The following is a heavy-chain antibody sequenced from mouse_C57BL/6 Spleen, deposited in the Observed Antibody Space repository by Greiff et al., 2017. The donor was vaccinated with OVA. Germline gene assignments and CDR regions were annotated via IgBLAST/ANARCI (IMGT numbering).Heavy chain of an antibody. CDR2: IDPSDSYT. CDR1: GYTFTSYW. D-gene: IGHD3-2*02. J-gene: IGHJ4*01. V-gene: IGHV1-50*01. Sequence: QVQLKQPGAELVKPGASVKLSCKASGYTFTSYWMQWVKQRPGQGLEWIGEIDPSDSYTNYNQKFKGKATLTVDTSSSTAYMQLSSLTSEDSAVYYCARSGRQLRYGAMDYWGQGTSVTVSS. CDR3: ARSGRQLRYGAMDY.